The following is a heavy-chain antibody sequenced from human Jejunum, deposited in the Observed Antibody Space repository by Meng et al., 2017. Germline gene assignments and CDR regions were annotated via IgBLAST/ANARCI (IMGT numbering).Heavy chain of an antibody. Sequence: LQESCPGLGRPSAPLSLICAVSGGSVSSSGYQWGWIRQPPGKGLEWIGYASTNYNPSLKSRVTISVDTSKNQFSLKLTSVTAADTAVYYCARDHWGSLDYWGQGVLVTVSS. D-gene: IGHD7-27*01. CDR1: GGSVSSSGYQ. J-gene: IGHJ4*02. CDR3: ARDHWGSLDY. CDR2: AST. V-gene: IGHV4-61*08.